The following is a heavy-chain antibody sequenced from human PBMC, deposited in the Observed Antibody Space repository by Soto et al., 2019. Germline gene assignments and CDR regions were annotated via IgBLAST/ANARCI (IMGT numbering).Heavy chain of an antibody. V-gene: IGHV4-39*01. CDR1: GGSISSSSYY. D-gene: IGHD4-17*01. J-gene: IGHJ3*02. Sequence: NPSETLSLTCTVSGGSISSSSYYWGWIRQPPGKGLEWIGSIYYSGNTYYNPSLKSRVTISVDTSKNQFSLQLSSVTAADTAVYYCGRYGNDAFDIWGQGTMVTVSS. CDR3: GRYGNDAFDI. CDR2: IYYSGNT.